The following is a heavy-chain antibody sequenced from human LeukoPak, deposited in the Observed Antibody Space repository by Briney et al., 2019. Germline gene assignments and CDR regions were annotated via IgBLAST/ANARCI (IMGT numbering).Heavy chain of an antibody. CDR2: ISGSGERT. D-gene: IGHD3-22*01. Sequence: GGSLRLSCEASGFSFSTYAMTWVRQAPGKGLQWVSAISGSGERTYYADSVKGRFTTSRDNSKNRLYLQMNDLRADDTAVYYCAKEKYNSGFYDYWSQGTLVTVSS. CDR1: GFSFSTYA. V-gene: IGHV3-23*01. J-gene: IGHJ4*02. CDR3: AKEKYNSGFYDY.